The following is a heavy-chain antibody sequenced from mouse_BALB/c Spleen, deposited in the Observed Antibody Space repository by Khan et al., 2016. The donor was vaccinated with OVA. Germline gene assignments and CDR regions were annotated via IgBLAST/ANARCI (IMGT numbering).Heavy chain of an antibody. Sequence: VQLQQPGTELARPGASVKLSCKASGYTFTSYWMQWVKQRPGQGLEWIGAIYPGDGNTRYTQKFKGKATLTADKSSSTAYMQLSSLASEDSAVYFCVRGGITTGDFDYWGQGTTLTVSS. CDR3: VRGGITTGDFDY. D-gene: IGHD1-1*01. CDR1: GYTFTSYW. CDR2: IYPGDGNT. J-gene: IGHJ2*01. V-gene: IGHV1-87*01.